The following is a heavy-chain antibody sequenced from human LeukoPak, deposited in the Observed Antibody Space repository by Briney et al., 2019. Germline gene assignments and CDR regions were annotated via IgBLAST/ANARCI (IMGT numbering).Heavy chain of an antibody. D-gene: IGHD3-10*01. Sequence: SETPSLTCTVSGGSISSYYYTWIRQPPGKGLEWIGYFYYTGTTNYNPSLKSRVTISVDTSKNQFSLRLRSVTAADTAVYYCARDYYGSGSYYDWGQGTLVTVSS. CDR1: GGSISSYY. CDR3: ARDYYGSGSYYD. J-gene: IGHJ4*02. V-gene: IGHV4-59*01. CDR2: FYYTGTT.